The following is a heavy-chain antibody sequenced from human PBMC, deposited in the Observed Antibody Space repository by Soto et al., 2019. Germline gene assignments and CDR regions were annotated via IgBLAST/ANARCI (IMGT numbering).Heavy chain of an antibody. J-gene: IGHJ3*02. V-gene: IGHV4-59*08. Sequence: PSETLSLTCAFSGCSISSYYWSLIRQPPGKGLEWIGYIYYSGSTNYNPSLKSRVTISVDTSKNQFSLKLSSVTAADTAVYYCARRYGGAFDIWGQGTMVTVSS. D-gene: IGHD3-10*01. CDR3: ARRYGGAFDI. CDR1: GCSISSYY. CDR2: IYYSGST.